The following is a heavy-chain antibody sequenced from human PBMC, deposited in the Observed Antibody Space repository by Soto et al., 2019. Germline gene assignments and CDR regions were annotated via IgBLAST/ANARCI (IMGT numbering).Heavy chain of an antibody. V-gene: IGHV4-34*01. Sequence: QVQLQQWGAGLLKPSETLSLTCAVYGGSFSGYYWSWIRQPPGKGLEWIGEINHSGSTNYNPSLKSRVTISVDTSKNQFSLKLSSVTAADTAVYSCARGLTGDILTGYYLYYYYYMDVWGKGTTVTVSS. D-gene: IGHD3-9*01. CDR3: ARGLTGDILTGYYLYYYYYMDV. J-gene: IGHJ6*03. CDR1: GGSFSGYY. CDR2: INHSGST.